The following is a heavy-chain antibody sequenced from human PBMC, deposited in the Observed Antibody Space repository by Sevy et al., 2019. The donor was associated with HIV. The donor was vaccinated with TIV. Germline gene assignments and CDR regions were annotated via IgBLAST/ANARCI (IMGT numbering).Heavy chain of an antibody. CDR2: IRSKAYGGTT. CDR1: GFTFGDYA. J-gene: IGHJ6*03. Sequence: GGSLRLSCTASGFTFGDYAMSWVRQAPGKGLEWVGFIRSKAYGGTTEYAWTVKGRFTITRDDSKSIAYPQMNSLKTEDTAVYYGTGDCTTPLGLSSTISARYYYYSMDVWGKGTTVTVSS. V-gene: IGHV3-49*04. D-gene: IGHD2-2*01. CDR3: TGDCTTPLGLSSTISARYYYYSMDV.